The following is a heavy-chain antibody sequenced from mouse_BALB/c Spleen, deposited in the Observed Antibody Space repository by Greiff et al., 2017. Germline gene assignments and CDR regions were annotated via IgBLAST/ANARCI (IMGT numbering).Heavy chain of an antibody. V-gene: IGHV5-6-4*01. Sequence: EVKLVESGGGLVKPGGSLKLSCAASGFTFSSYTMSWVRQTPEKRLEWVATISSGGSYTYYPDSVKGRFTISRDNAKNTLYLQMSSLKSEDTAMYYCTRDKGYYGSSVFAYWGQGTLVTVSA. CDR2: ISSGGSYT. D-gene: IGHD1-1*01. J-gene: IGHJ3*01. CDR3: TRDKGYYGSSVFAY. CDR1: GFTFSSYT.